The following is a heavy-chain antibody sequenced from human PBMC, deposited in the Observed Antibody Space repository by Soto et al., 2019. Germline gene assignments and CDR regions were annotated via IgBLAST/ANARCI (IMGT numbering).Heavy chain of an antibody. CDR3: ARYPYTSYCSDGSCSYDAFDI. V-gene: IGHV1-8*01. CDR2: MNPNSGNT. J-gene: IGHJ3*02. Sequence: QVQMVQSGAEVKKPGASVKVSCRASGYSFTSYDVNWVRQATGQGLEWMGWMNPNSGNTAFAEKFQGRVTMTRDTPISTAYMELSGLTSEDTAVYYCARYPYTSYCSDGSCSYDAFDIWGKGTVVTVSS. CDR1: GYSFTSYD. D-gene: IGHD2-15*01.